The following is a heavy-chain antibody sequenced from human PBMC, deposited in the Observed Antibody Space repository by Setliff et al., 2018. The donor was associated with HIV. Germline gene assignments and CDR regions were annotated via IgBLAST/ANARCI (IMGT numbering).Heavy chain of an antibody. CDR2: IYHSAST. J-gene: IGHJ4*02. CDR3: ARAAAGNTGPFDL. D-gene: IGHD4-17*01. CDR1: GDSISSSSYY. Sequence: SETLSLTCSVSGDSISSSSYYWGWIRQPPGKGLEWIGSIYHSASTYYNPSLKSRVTMSVDTSKNQFSLKLTSVTASDTAVYYCARAAAGNTGPFDLWGQGSPVTVSS. V-gene: IGHV4-39*07.